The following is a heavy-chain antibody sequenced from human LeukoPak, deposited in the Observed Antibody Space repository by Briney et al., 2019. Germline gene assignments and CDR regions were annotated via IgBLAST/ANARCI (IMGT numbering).Heavy chain of an antibody. Sequence: SQTLSLTCALSGDSFSTSGVAWIWVRQSPSRGLEWLGSTYYTSKWNTDYAVSVKSRIVVNPDTSKNQFSLQLNSVTSEDTAVYYCARGRASAFDVGGQGTMVTVSS. V-gene: IGHV6-1*01. D-gene: IGHD6-25*01. CDR3: ARGRASAFDV. CDR1: GDSFSTSGVA. J-gene: IGHJ3*01. CDR2: TYYTSKWNT.